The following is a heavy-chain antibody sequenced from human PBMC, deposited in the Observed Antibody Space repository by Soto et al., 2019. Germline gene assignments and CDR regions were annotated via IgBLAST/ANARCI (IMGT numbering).Heavy chain of an antibody. CDR2: ITGSGRNT. CDR1: GFTFRNNV. Sequence: PGGSLRLACAASGFTFRNNVLSWVRRAQGKGLDWVSGITGSGRNTYYADSVKGRFTISRDNSKNMVFLQMNSLRAEDTALYYCAKNGLDNSPSAIDSWGPGTLVTVSS. J-gene: IGHJ4*02. CDR3: AKNGLDNSPSAIDS. D-gene: IGHD2-8*01. V-gene: IGHV3-23*01.